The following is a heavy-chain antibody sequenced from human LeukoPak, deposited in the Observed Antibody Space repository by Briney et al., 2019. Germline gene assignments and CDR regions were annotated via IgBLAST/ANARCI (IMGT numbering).Heavy chain of an antibody. J-gene: IGHJ6*02. D-gene: IGHD1-7*01. CDR1: GGSISSGGYY. CDR3: ARATGTTSLYYYGMDV. V-gene: IGHV4-61*08. Sequence: SETLSLTCTVSGGSISSGGYYWSWIRQPPGKGLEWIGYIYYSGSTSYNPSLKSRVTISVDTSKNQFSLKLSSVTAADTAVYYCARATGTTSLYYYGMDVWGQGTTVTVSS. CDR2: IYYSGST.